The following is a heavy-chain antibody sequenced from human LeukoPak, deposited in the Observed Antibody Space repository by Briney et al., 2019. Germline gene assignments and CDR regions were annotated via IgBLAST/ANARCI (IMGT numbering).Heavy chain of an antibody. CDR3: ARESGCGGDCYDSDY. D-gene: IGHD2-21*02. CDR2: FDPNSGGT. J-gene: IGHJ4*02. Sequence: ASVKVSCKASRYTFTDHYMHWVRQAPGQGLEWMGRFDPNSGGTNYAQKFQGRVTMTRDTSISTAYMELSRLRSDDTAVYYCARESGCGGDCYDSDYWGQGTLVTVTS. V-gene: IGHV1-2*06. CDR1: RYTFTDHY.